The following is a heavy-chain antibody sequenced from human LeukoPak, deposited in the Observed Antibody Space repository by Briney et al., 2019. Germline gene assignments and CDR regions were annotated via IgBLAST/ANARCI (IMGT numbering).Heavy chain of an antibody. CDR1: GFTFSNYR. CDR2: INGDGSST. J-gene: IGHJ4*02. V-gene: IGHV3-74*01. D-gene: IGHD3-10*01. CDR3: AKGPQKNTGYYFDY. Sequence: GGSLRLSCAASGFTFSNYRMHWVRQAPGKGLVWASRINGDGSSTTYADSVKGRFTISRDNSKNTLYLQMNSLRAEDTAVYYCAKGPQKNTGYYFDYWGQGTLVTVS.